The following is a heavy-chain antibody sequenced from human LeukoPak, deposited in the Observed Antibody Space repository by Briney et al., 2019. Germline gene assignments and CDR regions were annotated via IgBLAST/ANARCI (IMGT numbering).Heavy chain of an antibody. D-gene: IGHD3-9*01. CDR3: ARELRYFDWSRPVYYYYYMDV. CDR2: ISGSGDTT. V-gene: IGHV3-23*01. CDR1: GFTFSSYA. Sequence: GGSLRLSCAASGFTFSSYAMSWVRQAPGKGLECVSTISGSGDTTYYADSVKGRFTISRDNSKNTLYLQMNSLRAEDTAVYYCARELRYFDWSRPVYYYYYMDVWGKGTTVTVSS. J-gene: IGHJ6*03.